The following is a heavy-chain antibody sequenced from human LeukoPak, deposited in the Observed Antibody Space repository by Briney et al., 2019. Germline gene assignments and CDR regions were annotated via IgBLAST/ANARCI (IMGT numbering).Heavy chain of an antibody. CDR3: ARDLGLVVTAIRNYYYGMDV. Sequence: PGGSLRLSCAASGFTFSSYSMNWVRQAPGKGLEWVSSISGISSYISYADSVKGRFTISRDNAKNSLYLQMNSLRAEDTAVYYCARDLGLVVTAIRNYYYGMDVWGQGTTVTVSS. CDR1: GFTFSSYS. CDR2: ISGISSYI. J-gene: IGHJ6*02. V-gene: IGHV3-21*01. D-gene: IGHD2-21*02.